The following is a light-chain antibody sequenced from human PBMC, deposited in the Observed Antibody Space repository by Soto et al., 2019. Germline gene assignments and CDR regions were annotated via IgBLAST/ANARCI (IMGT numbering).Light chain of an antibody. V-gene: IGKV3-11*01. Sequence: VSTQAPATLSLTPGERATLSCRASQSVGTYLAWYQQKPGQAPRLLIYDASKRASGFPARFSGSGSGTDFTLTISSLEPEDFAVYYCQERTGWPPWTFGQGTKVDIK. CDR1: QSVGTY. CDR2: DAS. CDR3: QERTGWPPWT. J-gene: IGKJ1*01.